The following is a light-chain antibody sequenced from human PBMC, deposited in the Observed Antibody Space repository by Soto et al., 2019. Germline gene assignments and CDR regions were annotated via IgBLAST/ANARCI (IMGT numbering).Light chain of an antibody. Sequence: DIQMTQSPSSLSASVGDGVTITCRASQSISSYVSWYQQRPGTAPKLLIFGASNLKSGVPSRFSASGSGTEFILAISSLQSDDFGTYYCQQYHIYPWTVGQGTKVDIK. J-gene: IGKJ1*01. CDR3: QQYHIYPWT. CDR2: GAS. V-gene: IGKV1-5*03. CDR1: QSISSY.